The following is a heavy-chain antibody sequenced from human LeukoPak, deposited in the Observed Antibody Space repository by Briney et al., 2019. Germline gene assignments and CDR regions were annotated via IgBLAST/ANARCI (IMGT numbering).Heavy chain of an antibody. J-gene: IGHJ5*02. CDR2: ISGSGGST. Sequence: GGSLRLSCAASGFTFSSYGMSWVRQAPGKGLEWVSAISGSGGSTYYADSVKGRFTISRDNSKNTLYLQMNSLRAEDTAVYYCRAIVTEGNNWFDPWGQGTLVTVSS. CDR3: RAIVTEGNNWFDP. V-gene: IGHV3-23*01. D-gene: IGHD1-26*01. CDR1: GFTFSSYG.